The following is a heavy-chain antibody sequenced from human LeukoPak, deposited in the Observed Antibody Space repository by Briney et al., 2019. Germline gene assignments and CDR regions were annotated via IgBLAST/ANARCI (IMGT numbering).Heavy chain of an antibody. D-gene: IGHD6-6*01. Sequence: ASVKVSCKASGGTFSSYVISWVRQAPGQGLEWMGGIIPIFGTANYAQKFQGRVTITTDESTSTAYMELSSLRSEDTAVYYCAVSSSSGGDFDYWGQETLVTVSS. CDR2: IIPIFGTA. CDR3: AVSSSSGGDFDY. V-gene: IGHV1-69*05. J-gene: IGHJ4*02. CDR1: GGTFSSYV.